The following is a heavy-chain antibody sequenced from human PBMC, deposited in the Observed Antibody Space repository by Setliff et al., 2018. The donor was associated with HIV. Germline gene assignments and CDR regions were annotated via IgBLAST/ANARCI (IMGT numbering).Heavy chain of an antibody. CDR2: ISSSGSTI. CDR3: ARGLWFGELFAFDC. CDR1: GFTFSDYY. Sequence: GGSLRLSCAASGFTFSDYYMTWIRQAPGKGLEWVSYISSSGSTINYAGSVKGRFTSSRDNAKNSLYLQMNSLRAEDTAVYYCARGLWFGELFAFDCWGQGTLVTVSS. V-gene: IGHV3-11*04. J-gene: IGHJ4*02. D-gene: IGHD3-10*01.